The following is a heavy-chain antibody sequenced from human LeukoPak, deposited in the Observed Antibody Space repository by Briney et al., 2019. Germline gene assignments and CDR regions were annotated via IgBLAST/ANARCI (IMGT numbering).Heavy chain of an antibody. CDR1: GASINSDTYY. J-gene: IGHJ6*03. V-gene: IGHV4-39*07. Sequence: SETLSLTCTVSGASINSDTYYWSWIRQPPGKGLEWIGEINHSGSTNYNPSLKSRVTISVDTSKNQFSLKLSSVTAADTAVYYCARTSMIVVVRNYYYYMDVWGKGTTVTVSS. CDR3: ARTSMIVVVRNYYYYMDV. D-gene: IGHD3-22*01. CDR2: INHSGST.